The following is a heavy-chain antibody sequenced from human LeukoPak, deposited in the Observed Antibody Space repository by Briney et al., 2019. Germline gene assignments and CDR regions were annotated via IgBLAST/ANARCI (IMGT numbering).Heavy chain of an antibody. CDR2: IFPSGGEI. J-gene: IGHJ6*03. D-gene: IGHD3-10*01. CDR1: GFTFSTFA. Sequence: GGSLRLSCAASGFTFSTFAMIWGRQPPGKGLEWVSSIFPSGGEIHYADSVKGRFTISRDNAKNSLYLQMNSVRAEDTAVYYCAKDQITMVRGSDYYYYMDVWGKGTTVTISS. V-gene: IGHV3-21*01. CDR3: AKDQITMVRGSDYYYYMDV.